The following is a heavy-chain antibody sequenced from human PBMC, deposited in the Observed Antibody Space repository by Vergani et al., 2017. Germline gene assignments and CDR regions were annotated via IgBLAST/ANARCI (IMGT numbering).Heavy chain of an antibody. CDR2: IFYSGTT. D-gene: IGHD6-25*01. J-gene: IGHJ6*03. Sequence: QVQLQESGPGVVKPSQTLSLTCAVSGGSISSGDHCWTWIRQRPGKDLEWIGYIFYSGTTYDNQSLRSRLTISVDTSQNQFSLKLRSVTAADTAVYYCARVDTQVPATSHFYYMDVWGKGATVVVSS. CDR3: ARVDTQVPATSHFYYMDV. CDR1: GGSISSGDHC. V-gene: IGHV4-31*11.